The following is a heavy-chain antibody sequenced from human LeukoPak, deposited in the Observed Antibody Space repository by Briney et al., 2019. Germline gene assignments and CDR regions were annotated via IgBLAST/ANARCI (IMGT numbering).Heavy chain of an antibody. CDR2: IYHSGST. Sequence: PSETLSLTCAVSGGSISSSNWWSWVRQPPGKGLEWIGEIYHSGSTNYNPSLKSRVTISVDKSKNQFSLKLSSVTAADTAVYYCASRQAAAAAQFGYWGQGTLVTVSS. CDR1: GGSISSSNW. J-gene: IGHJ4*02. V-gene: IGHV4-4*02. CDR3: ASRQAAAAAQFGY. D-gene: IGHD6-13*01.